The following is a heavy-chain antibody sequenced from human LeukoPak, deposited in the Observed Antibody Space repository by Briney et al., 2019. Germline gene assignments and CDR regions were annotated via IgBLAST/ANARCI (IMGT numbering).Heavy chain of an antibody. CDR2: IYSSGST. J-gene: IGHJ4*02. Sequence: SETLSLTCTVSGGSISSYCWSWIRQPAGKGLEWIGRIYSSGSTDYNPSLKSRVTMSVDTSKNQFSLKLSSVTAADTAVYYCARGLAAAADRALDYWGQGTLVTVSS. V-gene: IGHV4-4*07. D-gene: IGHD6-13*01. CDR1: GGSISSYC. CDR3: ARGLAAAADRALDY.